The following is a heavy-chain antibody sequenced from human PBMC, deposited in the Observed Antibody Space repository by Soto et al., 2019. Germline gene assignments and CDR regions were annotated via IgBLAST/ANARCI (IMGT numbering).Heavy chain of an antibody. D-gene: IGHD2-15*01. CDR3: AVVVVAATHPSYDY. CDR2: IIPIFGTA. CDR1: GGTFSSYA. J-gene: IGHJ4*02. V-gene: IGHV1-69*13. Sequence: SVKVSCTASGGTFSSYAISWVRQAPGQGLEWMGGIIPIFGTANYAQKFQGRVTITADESTSTAYMELSSLRSEDTAVYYCAVVVVAATHPSYDYWGQGTLVTVSS.